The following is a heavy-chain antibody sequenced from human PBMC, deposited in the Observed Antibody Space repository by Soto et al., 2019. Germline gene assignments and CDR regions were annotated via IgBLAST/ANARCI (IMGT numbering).Heavy chain of an antibody. CDR2: INHSGST. Sequence: SETLSLTCAVYGGSFSGYYWSWIRQPPGKGLEWIGEINHSGSTNYNPSPKSRVTISVDTSKNQFSLKLSSVTAADTAVYYCARDGYSSPRWNYYYYMDVWGKGTTVTVSS. CDR3: ARDGYSSPRWNYYYYMDV. CDR1: GGSFSGYY. V-gene: IGHV4-34*01. J-gene: IGHJ6*03. D-gene: IGHD6-13*01.